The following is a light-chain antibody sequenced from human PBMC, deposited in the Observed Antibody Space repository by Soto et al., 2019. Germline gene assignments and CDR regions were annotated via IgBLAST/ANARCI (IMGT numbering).Light chain of an antibody. CDR3: LVYYGTSWV. V-gene: IGLV7-43*01. CDR2: STS. CDR1: TGAVTSGYH. Sequence: QSVVTQESSLTVSPGGTVTLTCASNTGAVTSGYHPNWLQQKAGQAPRALLYSTSYKYSWTPARFSGSLLGGKAALTLSGAQPEDEADYYCLVYYGTSWVFGGGTKLTVL. J-gene: IGLJ3*02.